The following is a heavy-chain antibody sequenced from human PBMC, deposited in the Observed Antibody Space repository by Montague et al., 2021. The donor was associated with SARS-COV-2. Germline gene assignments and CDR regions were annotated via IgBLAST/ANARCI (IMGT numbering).Heavy chain of an antibody. CDR1: GFSLSISGMC. D-gene: IGHD3-10*01. J-gene: IGHJ2*01. Sequence: HALVKPTQTLTLTCTFSGFSLSISGMCVSWIRQPPGKALEWLARIDWDDDKYYSTSLKTRLTISKDTSKNQVVLTMTNMDPVDTATYYCARTYGSGRGFDLWGRGTLVTVSS. CDR2: IDWDDDK. CDR3: ARTYGSGRGFDL. V-gene: IGHV2-70*11.